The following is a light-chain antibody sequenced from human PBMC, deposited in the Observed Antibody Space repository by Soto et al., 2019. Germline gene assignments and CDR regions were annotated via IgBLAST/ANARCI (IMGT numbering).Light chain of an antibody. J-gene: IGKJ5*01. Sequence: DIQMTQSPSSLSASVGDRVTITCRASQSISTFLNWYQQRPGKAPELLIYAASNLHPGVPSRFSGSGSGTEFAFTISGLQPEDVATYYCQQYYDLPIAFGQGTRLEIK. CDR3: QQYYDLPIA. CDR1: QSISTF. V-gene: IGKV1-33*01. CDR2: AAS.